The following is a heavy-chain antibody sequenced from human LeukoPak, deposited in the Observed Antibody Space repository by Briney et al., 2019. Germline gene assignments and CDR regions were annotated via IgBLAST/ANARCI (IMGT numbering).Heavy chain of an antibody. Sequence: SETLSLTCTVSGGSISSYYWSWIRQPPGKGLEWIGYIYYSGSTNYNPSLKSRVTISVDTSKNQFSLKLSSVTAADTAVYYCARESYGGNVYWGQGTLVTVSS. D-gene: IGHD4-23*01. CDR2: IYYSGST. J-gene: IGHJ4*02. CDR1: GGSISSYY. CDR3: ARESYGGNVY. V-gene: IGHV4-59*12.